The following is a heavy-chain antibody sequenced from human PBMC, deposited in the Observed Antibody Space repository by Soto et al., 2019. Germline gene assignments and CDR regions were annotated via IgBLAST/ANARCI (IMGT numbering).Heavy chain of an antibody. CDR2: INAGNGNT. CDR3: ARAGSEYYYDSSGYYYVY. D-gene: IGHD3-22*01. V-gene: IGHV1-3*01. CDR1: GYTFTSYA. J-gene: IGHJ4*02. Sequence: ASVKVSCKASGYTFTSYAMHWARQAPGQRLEWMGWINAGNGNTKYSQKFQGRVTITRDTSASTAYMELSSLRSEDTAVYYCARAGSEYYYDSSGYYYVYWGQGTLVTVSS.